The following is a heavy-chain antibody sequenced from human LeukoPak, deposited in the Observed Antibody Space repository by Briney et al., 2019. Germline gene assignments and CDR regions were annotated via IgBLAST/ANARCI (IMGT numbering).Heavy chain of an antibody. CDR3: ARDPQFSYLFDY. D-gene: IGHD3-10*01. J-gene: IGHJ4*02. Sequence: GGSLRLSCAASGFIFSSHHMHWVRQPPGKGLEWVAVIWYDGSNKYYADSVKGRFTISRDNSKNTLYLQMNSLRAEDTAVYYCARDPQFSYLFDYWGQGTLVTVSS. V-gene: IGHV3-33*08. CDR2: IWYDGSNK. CDR1: GFIFSSHH.